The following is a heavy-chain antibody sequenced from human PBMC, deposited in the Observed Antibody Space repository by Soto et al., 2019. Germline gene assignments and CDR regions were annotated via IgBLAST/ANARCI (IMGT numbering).Heavy chain of an antibody. CDR3: ARREIQGPIDY. CDR2: IYYSGTT. Sequence: QVQLQESGPGLVKPSDTLSLTCAGSGYSISSSNWWGWLRQPPGKGLEWIGYIYYSGTTYYTPSLKSRVTMSVDTSKNQFSLKLTSVTAVDTAVYYCARREIQGPIDYWGQGTLVTVSS. V-gene: IGHV4-28*01. D-gene: IGHD1-26*01. CDR1: GYSISSSNW. J-gene: IGHJ4*02.